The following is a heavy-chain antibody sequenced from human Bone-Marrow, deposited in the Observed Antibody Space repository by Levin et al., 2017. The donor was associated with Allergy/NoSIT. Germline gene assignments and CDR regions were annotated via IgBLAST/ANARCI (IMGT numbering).Heavy chain of an antibody. D-gene: IGHD2-15*01. Sequence: GGSLRLSCAASGFTFSDFYTCWIRQAPGKGLEWVSYISSSTSTIYYTDSVKGRFTISRDNAQNSVYLQMNSLRAEDTAVYYCASGRRYCTDGSCYPLHDGMAVWGQGTTVTVSS. V-gene: IGHV3-11*01. CDR1: GFTFSDFY. CDR3: ASGRRYCTDGSCYPLHDGMAV. CDR2: ISSSTSTI. J-gene: IGHJ6*02.